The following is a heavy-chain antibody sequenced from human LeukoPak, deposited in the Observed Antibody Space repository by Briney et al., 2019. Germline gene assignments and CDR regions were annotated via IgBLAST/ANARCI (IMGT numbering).Heavy chain of an antibody. CDR2: IIPIFGTA. CDR1: GGTFSSYA. D-gene: IGHD3-22*01. J-gene: IGHJ4*02. V-gene: IGHV1-69*13. CDR3: ARVGTDYYDSSGYYYLDY. Sequence: SVKVSCKAPGGTFSSYAISWVRQAPGQGLEWMGGIIPIFGTANYAQKFQGRVTITADESTSTAYMELSSLRSEDTAVYYCARVGTDYYDSSGYYYLDYWGQGTLVTVSS.